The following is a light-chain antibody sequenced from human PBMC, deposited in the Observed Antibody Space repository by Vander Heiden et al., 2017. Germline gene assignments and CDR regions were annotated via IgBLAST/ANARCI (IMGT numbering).Light chain of an antibody. Sequence: VVMPQPPLSLPVTLGQPASISCRSTQSLVSSDGDTNFLWFQQRPGLSPRRLIFKISLRDSGVPDRFSGSGSGTEFTLKISRVEAEDVGVYYCMQATHWPHTFGQGTKLEIK. CDR1: QSLVSSDGDTN. V-gene: IGKV2-30*01. J-gene: IGKJ2*01. CDR3: MQATHWPHT. CDR2: KIS.